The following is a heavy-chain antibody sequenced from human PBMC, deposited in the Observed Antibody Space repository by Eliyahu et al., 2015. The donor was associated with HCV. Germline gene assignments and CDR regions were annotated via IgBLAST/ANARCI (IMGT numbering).Heavy chain of an antibody. D-gene: IGHD3-9*01. CDR2: INNGGTTI. Sequence: EVQLVESGGGLVXPGGSLXLXXAAXGFSFXXYXMNWVRQAPGKGLEWISYINNGGTTIHYTDSVKGRFTVSRDNSKNSLYLQMNSLRVEDTGVYYCAREYYGLFTGYYFDLWGQGTLVTVPS. V-gene: IGHV3-48*03. J-gene: IGHJ4*02. CDR3: AREYYGLFTGYYFDL. CDR1: GFSFXXYX.